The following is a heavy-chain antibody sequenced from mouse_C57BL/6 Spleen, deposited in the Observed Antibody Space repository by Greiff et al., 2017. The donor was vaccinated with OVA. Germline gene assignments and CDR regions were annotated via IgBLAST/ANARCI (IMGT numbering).Heavy chain of an antibody. J-gene: IGHJ1*03. CDR2: INPSNGGT. CDR1: GYTFTSYW. V-gene: IGHV1-53*01. Sequence: QVQLQQPGTDLVKPGASVKLSCKASGYTFTSYWMHWVKQRPGQGLEWIGNINPSNGGTNYNEKFKSKATLTVDKSSSTAYMQLSSLTSEDSAVYYCARGELTGRYFDVWGTGTTVTVSS. CDR3: ARGELTGRYFDV. D-gene: IGHD4-1*01.